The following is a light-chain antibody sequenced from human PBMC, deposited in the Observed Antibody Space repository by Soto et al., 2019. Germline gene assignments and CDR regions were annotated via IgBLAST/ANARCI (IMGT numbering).Light chain of an antibody. Sequence: DIQMTQSPSTLSGSVGDRVTITCRASQTISSWLAWYQQKPGKAPKLLIHDASILESGVPSRFSGSGSGTEFTLTISSLQPDDFATYYCQQYKTYPYSFGQGTKVDIK. CDR1: QTISSW. J-gene: IGKJ2*03. V-gene: IGKV1-5*01. CDR3: QQYKTYPYS. CDR2: DAS.